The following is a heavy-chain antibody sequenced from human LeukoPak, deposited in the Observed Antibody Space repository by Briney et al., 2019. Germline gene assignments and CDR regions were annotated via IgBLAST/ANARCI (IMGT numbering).Heavy chain of an antibody. CDR2: ISGSGGST. V-gene: IGHV3-23*01. CDR3: AKSTIVVVITPLDY. D-gene: IGHD3-22*01. CDR1: GFTFSSYA. Sequence: TGGSLRLSCAASGFTFSSYAMSWVRQAPGKGLEWVSAISGSGGSTYYADSVKGRFTISRDNSKNTLYLQMNSLRAEDTAVYYCAKSTIVVVITPLDYWGQGTLVTVSS. J-gene: IGHJ4*02.